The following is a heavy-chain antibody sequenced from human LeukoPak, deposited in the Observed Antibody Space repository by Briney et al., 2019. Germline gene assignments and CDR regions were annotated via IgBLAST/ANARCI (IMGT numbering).Heavy chain of an antibody. D-gene: IGHD3-22*01. CDR3: AREGHSSGHCGAFDI. J-gene: IGHJ3*02. CDR1: GFTLSSSV. CDR2: IDGSGGST. V-gene: IGHV3-64*01. Sequence: PGGSLRLSCAASGFTLSSSVMHWVRQGPGKGLEYVSGIDGSGGSTHYANSLKDRFTISRDNSKNTLYLQMVSLRAEDMAVYYCAREGHSSGHCGAFDIWGQGTMVTVSS.